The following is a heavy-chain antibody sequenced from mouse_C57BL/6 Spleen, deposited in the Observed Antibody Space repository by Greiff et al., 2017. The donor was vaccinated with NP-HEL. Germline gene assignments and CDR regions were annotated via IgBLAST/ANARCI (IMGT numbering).Heavy chain of an antibody. V-gene: IGHV6-3*01. D-gene: IGHD1-1*01. CDR3: TVTTVVAKRFAY. Sequence: EVKLMESGGGLVQPGGSMKLSCVASGFTFSNYWMNWVRQSPEKGLEWVAQIRLKSDNYATHYAESVKGRFTISRDDSKSSVYLQMNNLRAEDTGIYYCTVTTVVAKRFAYWGKGTLVTVSA. CDR2: IRLKSDNYAT. J-gene: IGHJ3*01. CDR1: GFTFSNYW.